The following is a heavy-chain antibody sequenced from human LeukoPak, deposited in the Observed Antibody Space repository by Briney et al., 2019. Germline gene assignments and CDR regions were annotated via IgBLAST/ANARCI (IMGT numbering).Heavy chain of an antibody. Sequence: SETLSLTCTVSGGSISSYYWSWIRQPPGKGLEWIGYIYYSGSTNYNPSLKSRVTISVDTSKNQFSLKLSSVIAADTAVYYCARGYYDSSGYCVYWGQGTLVTVSS. J-gene: IGHJ4*02. CDR2: IYYSGST. V-gene: IGHV4-59*01. CDR3: ARGYYDSSGYCVY. D-gene: IGHD3-22*01. CDR1: GGSISSYY.